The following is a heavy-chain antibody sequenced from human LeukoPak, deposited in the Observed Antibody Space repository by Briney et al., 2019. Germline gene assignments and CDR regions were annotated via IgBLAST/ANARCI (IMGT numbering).Heavy chain of an antibody. CDR2: INPNSGGT. CDR3: APAAGYCSSTSCYPGSWFDP. V-gene: IGHV1-2*02. Sequence: GASVKVSCKASGYTFTGYYMHWVRQAPGQGLEWMGWINPNSGGTNYAQKFQGRVTTTRDTSISTAYMELSRLRSDDTAVYYCAPAAGYCSSTSCYPGSWFDPWGQGTLVTVSS. CDR1: GYTFTGYY. J-gene: IGHJ5*02. D-gene: IGHD2-2*01.